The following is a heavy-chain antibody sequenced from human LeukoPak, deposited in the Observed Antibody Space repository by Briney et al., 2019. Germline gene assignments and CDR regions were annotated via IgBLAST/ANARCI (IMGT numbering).Heavy chain of an antibody. V-gene: IGHV4-30-4*08. J-gene: IGHJ5*02. Sequence: SETLSLTCTVSGGPISSGDYYWSWIRQPPGKGLEWIGYIYYSGSTYYNPSLKSRVTISVDTSKNQFSLKLSSVTAADTAVYCCATSGYFNWFDPWGQGTLVTVSS. CDR1: GGPISSGDYY. CDR3: ATSGYFNWFDP. CDR2: IYYSGST. D-gene: IGHD3-22*01.